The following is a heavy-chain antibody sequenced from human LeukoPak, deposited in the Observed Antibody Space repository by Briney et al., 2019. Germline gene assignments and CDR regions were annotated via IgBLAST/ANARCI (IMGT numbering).Heavy chain of an antibody. J-gene: IGHJ4*02. CDR2: ISWNSGSI. Sequence: PGGSLRLSCAASGFTFDDYAMHWVRQAPGKGLEWVSGISWNSGSIGYADSVKGRFTIPRDNAKNSLYLQMNSLRAEDMALYYCAKGPIAVAGTYFDYWGQGTLVTVSS. CDR1: GFTFDDYA. CDR3: AKGPIAVAGTYFDY. V-gene: IGHV3-9*03. D-gene: IGHD6-19*01.